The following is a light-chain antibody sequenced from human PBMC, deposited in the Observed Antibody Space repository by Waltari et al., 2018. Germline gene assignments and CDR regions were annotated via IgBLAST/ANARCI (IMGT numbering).Light chain of an antibody. Sequence: EIVLTQSPGALSLSPGETATLSCRASQSIGRTIAWYQQKPGQAPRLLIYATSTRATGIPDRFSGSGSETDFSRTIYRLEPEDFAVYYCQHYVRLPVTFGQGTKVEIK. CDR3: QHYVRLPVT. CDR2: ATS. V-gene: IGKV3-20*01. J-gene: IGKJ1*01. CDR1: QSIGRT.